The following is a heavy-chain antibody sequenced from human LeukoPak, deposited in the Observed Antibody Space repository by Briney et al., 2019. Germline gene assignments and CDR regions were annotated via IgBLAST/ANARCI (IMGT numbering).Heavy chain of an antibody. V-gene: IGHV3-74*01. Sequence: PGGSLRLSCAASGFTFSDYWIHWVRQAPGKGLVWVSRINTDGSITNYADSVKGRFSISRDNAKNTLYLQMSSLRAEDTAVYYCAREGGGIAAAGTDQAFDIWGQGTMVTVSS. D-gene: IGHD6-13*01. CDR1: GFTFSDYW. J-gene: IGHJ3*02. CDR3: AREGGGIAAAGTDQAFDI. CDR2: INTDGSIT.